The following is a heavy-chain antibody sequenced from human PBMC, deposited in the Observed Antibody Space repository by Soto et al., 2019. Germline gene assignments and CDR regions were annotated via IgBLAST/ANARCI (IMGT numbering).Heavy chain of an antibody. Sequence: GGSLRLSCAASGFTFSSYAMSWVRQAPGKGLEWVSAISGSGGSTYYADSVKGRFTISRDNSKNTLYLQMNSLRAEDTAVYYCAKAQFTVTIQTQHYYYYGMDVWGQGTTVTVSS. CDR2: ISGSGGST. CDR1: GFTFSSYA. J-gene: IGHJ6*02. D-gene: IGHD4-17*01. CDR3: AKAQFTVTIQTQHYYYYGMDV. V-gene: IGHV3-23*01.